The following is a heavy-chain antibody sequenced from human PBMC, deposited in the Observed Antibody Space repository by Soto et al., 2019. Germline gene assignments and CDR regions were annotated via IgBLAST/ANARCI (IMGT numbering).Heavy chain of an antibody. CDR3: ARAREVATIRSGMDV. CDR2: INPSGGST. J-gene: IGHJ6*02. Sequence: ASVKVSCKASGYTFTSYYMQWVRQAPGQGLEWMGIINPSGGSTRYAQKLQGRVTMTTDTSTSTAYMELRSLRSDDTAVYYCARAREVATIRSGMDVWGQGTTVTVSS. CDR1: GYTFTSYY. D-gene: IGHD5-12*01. V-gene: IGHV1-46*01.